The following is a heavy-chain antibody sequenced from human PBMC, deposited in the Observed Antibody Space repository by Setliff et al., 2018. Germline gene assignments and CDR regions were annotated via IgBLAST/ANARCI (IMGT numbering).Heavy chain of an antibody. CDR1: GFTFSTYR. J-gene: IGHJ4*02. Sequence: GGSLRLSCAASGFTFSTYRMHWVRQAPGKGLEWVAVIWYDGNNKYYADSVKGRFTISRDNSKNTLYLQMNSLRPEDTAVYYCARTCSGSGCYAGLESWGQGTPVTVSS. D-gene: IGHD2-15*01. CDR3: ARTCSGSGCYAGLES. CDR2: IWYDGNNK. V-gene: IGHV3-33*08.